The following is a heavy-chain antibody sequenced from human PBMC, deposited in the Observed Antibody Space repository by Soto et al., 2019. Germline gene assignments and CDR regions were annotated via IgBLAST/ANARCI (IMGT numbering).Heavy chain of an antibody. CDR1: GYTFTFRY. J-gene: IGHJ3*02. D-gene: IGHD1-1*01. Sequence: SVKVSCKASGYTFTFRYLHWVRQAPGQALEWMGWITPFKSDTNYAQKFQYRVTITRDRSASTAYMELSNLRSDDTAMYYCARSPFAGSDAFDIWGQGTMVTVSS. CDR3: ARSPFAGSDAFDI. CDR2: ITPFKSDT. V-gene: IGHV1-45*02.